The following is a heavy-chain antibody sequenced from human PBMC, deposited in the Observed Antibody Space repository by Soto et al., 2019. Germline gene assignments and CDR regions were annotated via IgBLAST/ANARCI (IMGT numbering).Heavy chain of an antibody. CDR3: AKDFWLRHRNYYYYYMDV. CDR1: GFTFDDYA. CDR2: ISWNSGSI. Sequence: GGSLRLSCAASGFTFDDYAMHWVRQAPGKGLEWVSGISWNSGSIGYADSVKGRFTISRDNAKNSLYLQMNSLRAEDTALYYCAKDFWLRHRNYYYYYMDVWGKGTTVTVSS. D-gene: IGHD5-12*01. V-gene: IGHV3-9*01. J-gene: IGHJ6*03.